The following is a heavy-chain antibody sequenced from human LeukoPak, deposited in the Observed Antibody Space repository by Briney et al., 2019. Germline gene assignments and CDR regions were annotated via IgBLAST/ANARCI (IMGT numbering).Heavy chain of an antibody. CDR3: ARVDGGYYDSSGYYNY. D-gene: IGHD3-22*01. Sequence: ASVKVSCKASGYTFTGYYMHWVRQAPGQGLEWMGWINPNSGGTNYAQKFQGRVTMTRDTSISTAYMELSRLRSDDTAVYYCARVDGGYYDSSGYYNYWGQGTLVTVSS. J-gene: IGHJ4*02. V-gene: IGHV1-2*02. CDR1: GYTFTGYY. CDR2: INPNSGGT.